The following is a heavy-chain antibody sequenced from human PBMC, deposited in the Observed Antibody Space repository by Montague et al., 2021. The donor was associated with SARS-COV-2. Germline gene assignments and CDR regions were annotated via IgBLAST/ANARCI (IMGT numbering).Heavy chain of an antibody. V-gene: IGHV4-34*01. CDR1: GGSISGYY. J-gene: IGHJ6*02. D-gene: IGHD2-15*01. CDR2: IYHSGST. CDR3: ARVRCFSPGTSLGMDV. Sequence: SETLSLTCAVSGGSISGYYWSWIRQPPGKGLEWVGDIYHSGSTNYNPSPKSRVTVSVDTSKNQFSLKLSSVTAADTAVYYCARVRCFSPGTSLGMDVWGQGTTVTVSS.